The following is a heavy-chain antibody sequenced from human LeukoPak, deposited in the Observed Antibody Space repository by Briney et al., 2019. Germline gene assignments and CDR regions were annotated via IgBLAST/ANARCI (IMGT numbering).Heavy chain of an antibody. D-gene: IGHD3-22*01. Sequence: PSETLSLTXAVYGGSFSGYYWSWIRQPPGKGVEWIGEINHSGSTYYSPSLKSRVTISVDTSKNQFSLKLSSVTAADTAVYYCASLPYYYDSSGYYYYYYMDVWGKGTTVTVSS. V-gene: IGHV4-34*01. CDR1: GGSFSGYY. CDR2: INHSGST. CDR3: ASLPYYYDSSGYYYYYYMDV. J-gene: IGHJ6*03.